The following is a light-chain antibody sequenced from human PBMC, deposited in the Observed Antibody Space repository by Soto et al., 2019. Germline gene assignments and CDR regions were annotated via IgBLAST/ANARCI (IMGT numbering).Light chain of an antibody. V-gene: IGKV3-11*01. CDR2: DAS. Sequence: EILLTQSGATLSWSPGEGASLSFRASQSVSNYLAWYQQKPGQAPRLLIFDASNRATGIPARFSGSGSATDFTLTISSLEPEDFAVYYCQQYGTLPLTFGGGTKVDIK. J-gene: IGKJ4*01. CDR3: QQYGTLPLT. CDR1: QSVSNY.